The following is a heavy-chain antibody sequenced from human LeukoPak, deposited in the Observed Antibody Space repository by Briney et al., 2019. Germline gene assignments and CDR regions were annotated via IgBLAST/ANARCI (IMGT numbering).Heavy chain of an antibody. Sequence: PGGSLRLSCAASGSTFSNYAMSWVRQAPGKGLEWVSGISGDGGSTYYADSVKGRFTISRGSSENALYLQMNSLRADDTAVYYCAKTSKYSTTWYDYWGQGTLVTVSS. CDR3: AKTSKYSTTWYDY. V-gene: IGHV3-23*01. J-gene: IGHJ4*02. CDR1: GSTFSNYA. CDR2: ISGDGGST. D-gene: IGHD6-13*01.